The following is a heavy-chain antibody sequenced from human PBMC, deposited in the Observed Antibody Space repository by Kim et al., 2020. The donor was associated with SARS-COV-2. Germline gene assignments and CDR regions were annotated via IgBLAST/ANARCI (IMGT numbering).Heavy chain of an antibody. D-gene: IGHD3-22*01. J-gene: IGHJ4*02. CDR2: K. V-gene: IGHV2-5*01. Sequence: KHYSPSLKSRLTITKDSSKNQVVLTMTNMDPVDTATYYCAHTQWLFPYFDYWGQGTLVTVSS. CDR3: AHTQWLFPYFDY.